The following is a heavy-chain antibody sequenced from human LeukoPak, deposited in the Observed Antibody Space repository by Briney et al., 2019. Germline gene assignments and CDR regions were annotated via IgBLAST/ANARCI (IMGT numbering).Heavy chain of an antibody. CDR1: GGSFSGYY. Sequence: PSETLSLTCAVYGGSFSGYYWSWIRQPPGKGLEWIGEINHSGSTNYNPSLKSRVTISVDTSKNQFSLKLSSVTAADTAVYYCARIDSSGYHFGYWGQGTLVTVSS. J-gene: IGHJ4*02. D-gene: IGHD3-22*01. CDR2: INHSGST. CDR3: ARIDSSGYHFGY. V-gene: IGHV4-34*01.